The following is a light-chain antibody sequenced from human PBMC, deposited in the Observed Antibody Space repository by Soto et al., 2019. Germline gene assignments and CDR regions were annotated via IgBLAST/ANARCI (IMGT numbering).Light chain of an antibody. CDR2: GTS. V-gene: IGKV1-39*01. J-gene: IGKJ5*01. CDR1: QSIDSY. Sequence: DIQMTQSPSSLSASVGDRVTITCRASQSIDSYLNWYQQKPGRAPNLLIYGTSILQSGVPSRFSGSGSGTDFTLTISSLQPEDFATYYCQQSYSTSITFGQGTRLEI. CDR3: QQSYSTSIT.